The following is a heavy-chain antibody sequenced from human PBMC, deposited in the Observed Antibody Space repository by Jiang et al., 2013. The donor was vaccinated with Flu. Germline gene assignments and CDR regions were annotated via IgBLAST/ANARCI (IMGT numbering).Heavy chain of an antibody. CDR3: AEGGGATVNTYFDY. CDR1: GDTFSYS. J-gene: IGHJ4*02. Sequence: SGAEVKKPGSSVKVSCKVSGDTFSYSISWVRQAPGQGLEWMGGFIPIFGTTNYAQTFQARVTITADESTSTAYMELSSLRSDDTAVYYCAEGGGATVNTYFDYVGPGNPGHRLL. V-gene: IGHV1-69*01. D-gene: IGHD4-17*01. CDR2: FIPIFGTT.